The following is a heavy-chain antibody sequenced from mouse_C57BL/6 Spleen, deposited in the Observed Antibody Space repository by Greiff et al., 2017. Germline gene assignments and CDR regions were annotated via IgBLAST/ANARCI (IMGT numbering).Heavy chain of an antibody. J-gene: IGHJ2*01. V-gene: IGHV5-17*01. D-gene: IGHD2-5*01. CDR2: ISSGSSTI. CDR1: GFTFSDYG. Sequence: EVKLMESGGGLVKPGGSLKLSCAASGFTFSDYGMHWVRQAPEQGLEWVAYISSGSSTIYYADTVKGRFTISRDNAKNTLFLQMTSLRSEDTAMYYCARGSNYDYWGQGTTLTVSS. CDR3: ARGSNYDY.